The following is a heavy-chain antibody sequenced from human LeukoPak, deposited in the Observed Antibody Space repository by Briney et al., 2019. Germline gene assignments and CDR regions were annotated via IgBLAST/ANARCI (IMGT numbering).Heavy chain of an antibody. CDR2: IGTAGDT. D-gene: IGHD3-22*01. Sequence: GGSLRLSCAASGFTFRSYDMHWVRQPTGKGLEWVSAIGTAGDTFYPGSVKGQFTISRGDDKNSLYLQMNSLRAGDTAVYYCARGRFYDSSGSDFDFWGQGTLVTVSS. J-gene: IGHJ4*02. CDR3: ARGRFYDSSGSDFDF. CDR1: GFTFRSYD. V-gene: IGHV3-13*01.